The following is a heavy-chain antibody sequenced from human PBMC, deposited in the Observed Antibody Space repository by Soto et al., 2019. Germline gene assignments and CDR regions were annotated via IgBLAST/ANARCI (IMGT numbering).Heavy chain of an antibody. CDR1: GFTFRTFA. D-gene: IGHD1-1*01. CDR3: ARDKKPFNWSPSILKSYYCGMDV. J-gene: IGHJ6*02. V-gene: IGHV3-30-3*01. Sequence: LRLSCAASGFTFRTFAMHWVRQAPGKGLEWVAVISNDGSNKYFLDSVKGRFTVSRDNSNNTLYLQMDSLRAEDTAVYYCARDKKPFNWSPSILKSYYCGMDVWGQGTTVTVSS. CDR2: ISNDGSNK.